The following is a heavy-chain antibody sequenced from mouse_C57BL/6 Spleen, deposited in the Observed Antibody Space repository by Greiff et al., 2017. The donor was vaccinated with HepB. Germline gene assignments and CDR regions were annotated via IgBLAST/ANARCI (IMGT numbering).Heavy chain of an antibody. V-gene: IGHV7-3*01. Sequence: DVLLVESGGGLVQPGGSLSLSCAASGFTFTDYYMSWVRQPPGKALEWLGFIRNKANGYTTEYSASVKGRFTISRDNSPSILYLQMNALRAEDSATYYCARVPYGSSSFDYWGQGTTLTVSS. D-gene: IGHD1-1*01. CDR2: IRNKANGYTT. CDR3: ARVPYGSSSFDY. CDR1: GFTFTDYY. J-gene: IGHJ2*01.